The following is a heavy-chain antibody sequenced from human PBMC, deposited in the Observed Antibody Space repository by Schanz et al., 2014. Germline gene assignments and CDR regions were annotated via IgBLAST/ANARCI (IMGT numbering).Heavy chain of an antibody. J-gene: IGHJ4*02. V-gene: IGHV3-23*04. D-gene: IGHD3-10*01. CDR1: GFTFSDYS. Sequence: EVQLVESGGGWVQPGGSLRLSCAASGFTFSDYSMNWVRQAPGKGLEWVSAMNESHSTIYYADSVRGRFTISRDNAENTLFLQMNSLRAEDTAVYYCAKYRGYYRVSGSYRELEYWGQGTLVTVSS. CDR2: MNESHSTI. CDR3: AKYRGYYRVSGSYRELEY.